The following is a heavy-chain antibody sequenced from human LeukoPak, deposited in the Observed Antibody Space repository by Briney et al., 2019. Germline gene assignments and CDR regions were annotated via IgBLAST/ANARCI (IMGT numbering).Heavy chain of an antibody. Sequence: ASVKVSCKASGYTFTSNDINWVRQAPGQGLEWMGGIIPIFGTANYAQKFQGRVTITADESTSTAYMELSSLRSEDTAVYYCASGDVVVPAAISSYYYYGMDVWGQGTTVTVSS. CDR3: ASGDVVVPAAISSYYYYGMDV. CDR2: IIPIFGTA. J-gene: IGHJ6*02. D-gene: IGHD2-2*01. V-gene: IGHV1-69*13. CDR1: GYTFTSND.